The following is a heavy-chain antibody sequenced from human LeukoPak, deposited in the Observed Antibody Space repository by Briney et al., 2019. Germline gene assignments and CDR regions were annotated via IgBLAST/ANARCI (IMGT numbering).Heavy chain of an antibody. Sequence: SETLSLTCTVSGGSISSSSYYWGWIRQPPGRGLEWIGRIYYSGSTYYNPSLKSRVTISVDTSKNQFSLKLSSVTAADTAVYYCARLPQGNWNYVGYYYYMDVWGKGTTVTVSS. CDR1: GGSISSSSYY. D-gene: IGHD1-7*01. CDR3: ARLPQGNWNYVGYYYYMDV. J-gene: IGHJ6*03. CDR2: IYYSGST. V-gene: IGHV4-39*01.